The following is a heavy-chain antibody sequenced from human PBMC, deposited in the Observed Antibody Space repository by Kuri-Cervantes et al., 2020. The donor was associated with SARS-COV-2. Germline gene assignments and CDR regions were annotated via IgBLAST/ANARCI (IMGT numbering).Heavy chain of an antibody. CDR3: AKDRVGVQDF. Sequence: GGSLRLSCAASGFNFSRTDVHWVRQAPGKGLEWVAVISHDGKNKKCIASGKGRSTISRDNSQNTLYLHMKSLRSEDTAMYYCAKDRVGVQDFWGQGTLVTVSS. D-gene: IGHD2-21*01. J-gene: IGHJ4*02. V-gene: IGHV3-30*18. CDR1: GFNFSRTD. CDR2: ISHDGKNK.